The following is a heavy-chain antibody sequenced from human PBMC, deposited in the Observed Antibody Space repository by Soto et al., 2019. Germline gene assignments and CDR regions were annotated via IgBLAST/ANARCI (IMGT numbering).Heavy chain of an antibody. Sequence: QVQLQESGPGLVKPSQTLSLTCTVSGGSISSGDYYWSWIRQPPGKGLEWIGYIYYSGSTYYNPSLKSRVTISVDTSKNQFSLKLSSVTAADTAVYYCARVMSRYYDSSGYHNPIDYWGQGTLVTVSS. D-gene: IGHD3-22*01. J-gene: IGHJ4*02. CDR3: ARVMSRYYDSSGYHNPIDY. CDR1: GGSISSGDYY. V-gene: IGHV4-30-4*01. CDR2: IYYSGST.